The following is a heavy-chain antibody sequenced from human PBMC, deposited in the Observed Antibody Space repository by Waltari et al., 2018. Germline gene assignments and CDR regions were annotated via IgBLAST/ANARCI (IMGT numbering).Heavy chain of an antibody. V-gene: IGHV4-38-2*01. CDR3: ASRGITMVRGVR. Sequence: QVQLQESGPGLVKPSETLSLTCAVSGYSISSGYYWGWIRQPPGKGLEWIGSIYHSGSTYYNPSLKSRVTISVDTSKNQFSLKLSSVTAADTAVYYCASRGITMVRGVRWGQGTLVTVSS. CDR1: GYSISSGYY. CDR2: IYHSGST. J-gene: IGHJ4*02. D-gene: IGHD3-10*01.